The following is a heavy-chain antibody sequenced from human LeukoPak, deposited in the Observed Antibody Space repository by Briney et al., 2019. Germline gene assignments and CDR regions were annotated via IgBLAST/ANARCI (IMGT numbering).Heavy chain of an antibody. V-gene: IGHV6-1*01. CDR2: TYYRSKWYN. Sequence: SQTLSLTCAISGDSVSSNSAAWNWIRQSPSRGLEWLGRTYYRSKWYNDYAVSVKSRITINPDTSKNQFSLQLNSVTPEDTAVYYCARDSSSWYRSSWYFDYWGQGTLVTVSS. CDR3: ARDSSSWYRSSWYFDY. D-gene: IGHD6-13*01. J-gene: IGHJ4*02. CDR1: GDSVSSNSAA.